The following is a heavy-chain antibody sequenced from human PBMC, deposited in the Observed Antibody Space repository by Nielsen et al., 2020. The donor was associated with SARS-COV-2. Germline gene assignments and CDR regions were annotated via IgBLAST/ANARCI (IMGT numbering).Heavy chain of an antibody. V-gene: IGHV1-3*01. CDR2: INAGNGNT. CDR3: ARITPSSGWDY. Sequence: ASVKVSCKASGYSFTSYAMHWVWQAPGQSLEWMGWINAGNGNTKYSQKFQGRVTMTRDTSANTAYMELSSLSSEDTAVYYCARITPSSGWDYWGQGTLVIVSS. J-gene: IGHJ4*02. CDR1: GYSFTSYA. D-gene: IGHD6-19*01.